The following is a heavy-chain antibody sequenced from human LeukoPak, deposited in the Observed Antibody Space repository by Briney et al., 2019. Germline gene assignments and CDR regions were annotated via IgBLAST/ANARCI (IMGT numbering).Heavy chain of an antibody. V-gene: IGHV3-21*01. J-gene: IGHJ4*02. D-gene: IGHD5-12*01. CDR3: ARGFVGKEWLRFVEIDY. CDR2: ISSSSSYI. CDR1: GFTFSSYN. Sequence: QPGGSLRLSCAASGFTFSSYNMNWVRQAPGKGLEWVSSISSSSSYIYYADSVKGRFTISRDNAKNSLYLQMNSLRAEDTAVYYCARGFVGKEWLRFVEIDYWGQGTLVTVSS.